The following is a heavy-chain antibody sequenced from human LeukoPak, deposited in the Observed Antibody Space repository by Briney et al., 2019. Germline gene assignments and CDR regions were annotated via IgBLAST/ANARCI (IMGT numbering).Heavy chain of an antibody. V-gene: IGHV3-23*01. J-gene: IGHJ4*02. CDR2: ISGSGGST. Sequence: GGPLRLPCAASGFTFSSYAMSWVRQAPGKGLEWVSAISGSGGSTYYADSVKGRFTISRDNSKNTLYLQMNSLRAEDTAVYYCAKDGSYGDYRSYFDYWGQGTLVTVSS. D-gene: IGHD4-17*01. CDR3: AKDGSYGDYRSYFDY. CDR1: GFTFSSYA.